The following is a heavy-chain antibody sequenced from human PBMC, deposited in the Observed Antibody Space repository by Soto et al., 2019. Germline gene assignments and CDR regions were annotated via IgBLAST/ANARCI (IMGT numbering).Heavy chain of an antibody. CDR1: GFTFSNYG. J-gene: IGHJ4*02. D-gene: IGHD5-12*01. V-gene: IGHV3-30*18. CDR3: AKGGESGYSSSSNYCDY. CDR2: ISDDGSRE. Sequence: QVQLVESGGGVVQPGRSLRLSCAASGFTFSNYGMHWVRQAPGKGLEWVAVISDDGSREYYVDSVKGRFTISKDNSRDTLYLQMTSLRVEDTGFYYCAKGGESGYSSSSNYCDYWGQGTLVTVSS.